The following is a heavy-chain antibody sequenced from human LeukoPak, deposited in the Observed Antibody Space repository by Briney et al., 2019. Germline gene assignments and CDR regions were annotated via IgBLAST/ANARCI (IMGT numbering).Heavy chain of an antibody. J-gene: IGHJ6*03. V-gene: IGHV4-59*01. D-gene: IGHD2-8*01. CDR1: GGSISSYY. CDR2: IYYSGST. CDR3: ARDRTHNGGFDYYYYMDV. Sequence: SETLSLTCTVSGGSISSYYWSWIRQPPGKGLEWIGYIYYSGSTNYNPSLKSRVTISVDTSKNQFSLKLSSVTAADTAVYYCARDRTHNGGFDYYYYMDVWGKGTTVTVSS.